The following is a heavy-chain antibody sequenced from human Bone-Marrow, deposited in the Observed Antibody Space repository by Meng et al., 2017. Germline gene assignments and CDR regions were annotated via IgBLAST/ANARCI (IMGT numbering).Heavy chain of an antibody. V-gene: IGHV2-5*02. D-gene: IGHD6-19*01. CDR2: IYWDDDK. CDR3: ANNAGIAGPSTFDY. Sequence: SGPTLVKPTQTVMLTCTFSGFSLSTGGVGVGWFRQPPGKALEWLALIYWDDDKRYRPSLETRLTITKDTSKNQVVLTMTNMDPVDTATYYCANNAGIAGPSTFDYWGQGTLVTVSS. J-gene: IGHJ4*02. CDR1: GFSLSTGGVG.